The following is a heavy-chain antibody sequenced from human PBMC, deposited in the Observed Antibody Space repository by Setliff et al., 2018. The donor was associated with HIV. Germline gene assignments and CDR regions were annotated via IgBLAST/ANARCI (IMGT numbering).Heavy chain of an antibody. J-gene: IGHJ6*02. CDR3: ARLGSGWSDSYYYAMDI. Sequence: ASVKVSCKASGYTFSNSDINWVRQAPGQGLEWMGWMNPKSGNTGYAQKFQGRVTMTSNAFITTAYMELSALTSEDTAVYFCARLGSGWSDSYYYAMDIWGQGTTVTVSS. CDR1: GYTFSNSD. CDR2: MNPKSGNT. V-gene: IGHV1-8*02. D-gene: IGHD6-19*01.